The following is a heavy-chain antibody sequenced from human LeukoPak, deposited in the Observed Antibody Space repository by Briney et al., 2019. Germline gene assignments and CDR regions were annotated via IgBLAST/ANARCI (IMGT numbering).Heavy chain of an antibody. CDR1: GFTFSIHA. D-gene: IGHD2-21*01. CDR2: IDISGGAT. Sequence: GGTLRLSCVASGFTFSIHAMCWVRQAPGKGLEWVSGIDISGGATSYANSVRVRFTISRVNSKNTFYLQMISLRVEETVLYYWANVIRPNDYWGQGTLVTVSS. CDR3: ANVIRPNDY. V-gene: IGHV3-23*03. J-gene: IGHJ4*02.